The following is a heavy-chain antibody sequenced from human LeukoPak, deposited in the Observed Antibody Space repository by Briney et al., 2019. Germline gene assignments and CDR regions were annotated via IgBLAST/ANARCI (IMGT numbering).Heavy chain of an antibody. CDR3: ARADAYYYGMDV. CDR2: IYYSGST. V-gene: IGHV4-61*05. Sequence: SETLSLTCTVSGGSISSSSYYWGWIRQPPGKGLEWIGYIYYSGSTNYNPSLKSRVTMSVDTSKNQFSLNVSSVTAADTAVYYCARADAYYYGMDVWGQGTTVTVSS. J-gene: IGHJ6*02. CDR1: GGSISSSSYY.